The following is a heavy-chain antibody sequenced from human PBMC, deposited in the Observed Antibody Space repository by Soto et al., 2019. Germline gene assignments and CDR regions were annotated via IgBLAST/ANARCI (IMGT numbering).Heavy chain of an antibody. J-gene: IGHJ4*02. V-gene: IGHV4-28*01. CDR3: ARREIQGPIDY. CDR1: GYSISSSNW. Sequence: SETLPLTCAVSGYSISSSNWWGWIRQPPGKGLEWIGYIYYSGTTYYNPSLKSRVTMSVDTSKNQFSLKLTSVTAVDTAVYYCARREIQGPIDYWGQGTLVNVSS. D-gene: IGHD1-26*01. CDR2: IYYSGTT.